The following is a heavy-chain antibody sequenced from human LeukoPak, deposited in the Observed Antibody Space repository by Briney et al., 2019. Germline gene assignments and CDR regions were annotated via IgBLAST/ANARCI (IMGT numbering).Heavy chain of an antibody. Sequence: PSETLSLTCAVYGGSFSGYYWSWIRQPPGKGLEWIGEINHSGSTNYNPSVKSRVTISVDTSKNQFSLKLSPVTAADTAVYYCARGRKQLVPSVYYYYYGMDVWGQGTTVTVSS. V-gene: IGHV4-34*01. CDR3: ARGRKQLVPSVYYYYYGMDV. CDR1: GGSFSGYY. D-gene: IGHD6-6*01. J-gene: IGHJ6*02. CDR2: INHSGST.